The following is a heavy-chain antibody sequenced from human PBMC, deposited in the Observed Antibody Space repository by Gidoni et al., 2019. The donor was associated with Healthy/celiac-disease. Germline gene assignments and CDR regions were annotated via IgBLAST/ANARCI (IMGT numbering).Heavy chain of an antibody. CDR2: IDWDDDK. J-gene: IGHJ4*02. D-gene: IGHD6-13*01. CDR3: ARTPVWSSSWYDY. V-gene: IGHV2-70*15. Sequence: QVTLRESGPALVNPTQPLTLTCTFSGFSLSTSGMCVSWIRHTPAKALELLARIDWDDDKYYSTSLKTRRTISKDTYKNQVFLTMTNMDPVDTATYYCARTPVWSSSWYDYWGQGTLVTVSS. CDR1: GFSLSTSGMC.